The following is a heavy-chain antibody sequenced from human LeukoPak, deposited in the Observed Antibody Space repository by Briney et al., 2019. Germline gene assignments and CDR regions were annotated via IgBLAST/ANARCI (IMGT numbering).Heavy chain of an antibody. J-gene: IGHJ4*02. CDR2: ISGSGGSI. Sequence: PGGSLRLSCAASGFTFSSYAMSWVRQAPGKGLEWVSAISGSGGSIYYADSVKGRFTISRDNSKNTLYLQMNSLRAEDTAVYYCAGLRYYDCSGGSCYFDYWGQGTLVTVSS. D-gene: IGHD2-15*01. CDR1: GFTFSSYA. CDR3: AGLRYYDCSGGSCYFDY. V-gene: IGHV3-23*01.